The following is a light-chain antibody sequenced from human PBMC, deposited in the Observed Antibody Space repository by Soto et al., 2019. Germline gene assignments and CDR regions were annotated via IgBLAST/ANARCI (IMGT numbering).Light chain of an antibody. CDR3: SSYAGSNNLV. J-gene: IGLJ2*01. V-gene: IGLV2-8*01. CDR2: EVN. Sequence: QPVLTQPPSASGSPGQSVTISCTGTSSDVGGYNYVSWYQQHPGKAPKLMIYEVNKRPSGVPDHFSGSKSGNSASLTVSGLQAEDEADYYCSSYAGSNNLVFGGGTKLTVL. CDR1: SSDVGGYNY.